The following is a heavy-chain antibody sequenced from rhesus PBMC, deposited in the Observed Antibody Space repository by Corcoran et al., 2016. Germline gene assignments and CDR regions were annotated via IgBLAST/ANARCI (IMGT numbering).Heavy chain of an antibody. CDR3: ARDYDFGYYVGY. CDR2: INNGVEDQ. D-gene: IGHD4-29*01. V-gene: IGHV3-178*01. Sequence: VQLVESGGGLAKPGGSLRLSCAVSGFTFSDYYMDWFRQAPGKGVEWVSRINNGVEDQWYAESGKGRFTISRENAKNTLYLQMNSLRAEDMAVYYCARDYDFGYYVGYWGQGVLVTVSS. CDR1: GFTFSDYY. J-gene: IGHJ4*01.